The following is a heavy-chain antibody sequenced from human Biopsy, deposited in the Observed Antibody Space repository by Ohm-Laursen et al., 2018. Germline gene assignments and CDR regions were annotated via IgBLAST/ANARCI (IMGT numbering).Heavy chain of an antibody. V-gene: IGHV2-70*16. CDR1: GFSLNTRGMS. Sequence: TQTLTLTCTLSGFSLNTRGMSVTWIRQPPGKALEWLARIYWDVAKFYSESLKTRLTISKGPSENHVVLTLSDVAPVDTATYYCARIPILVVPAAIVYRHRRHLQGLDVWGQGTTVIVSS. CDR2: IYWDVAK. CDR3: ARIPILVVPAAIVYRHRRHLQGLDV. D-gene: IGHD2-2*02. J-gene: IGHJ6*02.